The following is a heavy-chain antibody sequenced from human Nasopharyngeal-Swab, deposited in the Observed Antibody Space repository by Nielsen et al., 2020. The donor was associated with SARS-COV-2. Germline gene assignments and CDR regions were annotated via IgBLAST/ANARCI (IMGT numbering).Heavy chain of an antibody. CDR3: TRDYFGYYDILTGYSTHYYYYYGMDV. J-gene: IGHJ6*02. D-gene: IGHD3-9*01. CDR2: IRSKAYGGTT. Sequence: WIRQPPGKGLEWVGFIRSKAYGGTTEYAASVKGRFTISRDDSKSIAYLQMNSLETEDTAVYYCTRDYFGYYDILTGYSTHYYYYYGMDVWGQGTTVTVSS. V-gene: IGHV3-49*02.